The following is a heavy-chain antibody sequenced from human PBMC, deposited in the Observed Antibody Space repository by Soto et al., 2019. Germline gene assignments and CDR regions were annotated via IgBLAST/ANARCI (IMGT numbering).Heavy chain of an antibody. D-gene: IGHD6-19*01. Sequence: QITLKESGPTLVKPTQTLTLTCTFSGFSLNTGGVGVAWIRQPPGKALEWLANIYWDDEKRYSPSLKSRLTITKDTSKSQVALKMTNMDPVDTATYYCAHSRSSGWVDPWGQGTLVTVS. CDR2: IYWDDEK. CDR1: GFSLNTGGVG. V-gene: IGHV2-5*02. CDR3: AHSRSSGWVDP. J-gene: IGHJ5*02.